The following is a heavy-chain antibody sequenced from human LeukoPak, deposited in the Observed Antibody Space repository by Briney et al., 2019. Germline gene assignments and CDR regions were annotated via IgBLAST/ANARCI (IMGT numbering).Heavy chain of an antibody. CDR1: GFTFDDYA. V-gene: IGHV3-9*01. D-gene: IGHD2-15*01. CDR2: ISWNSGSI. J-gene: IGHJ3*02. CDR3: ANSIVVVVAGAAFDI. Sequence: GGSLRLSCAASGFTFDDYAMHWVRQAPGKGLEWVSGISWNSGSIGYADSVKGRFTISRDNSKNTLYLQMNSLRAEDTAVYYCANSIVVVVAGAAFDIWGQGTMVTVSS.